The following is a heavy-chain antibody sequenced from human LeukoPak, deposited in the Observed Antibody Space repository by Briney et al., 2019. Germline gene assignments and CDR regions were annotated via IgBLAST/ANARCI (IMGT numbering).Heavy chain of an antibody. V-gene: IGHV3-30*18. CDR2: ISYDGRNK. Sequence: GGSLRLSCAASGFIFPNAWMNWVRQAPGKGLEWVAVISYDGRNKHYPDSVKGRFTISRDISTDTLWLQMDSLRTEDTAVYYCAKGPLRGTAAAIDYWGQGTLVTVSS. CDR1: GFIFPNAW. J-gene: IGHJ4*02. CDR3: AKGPLRGTAAAIDY. D-gene: IGHD2-2*01.